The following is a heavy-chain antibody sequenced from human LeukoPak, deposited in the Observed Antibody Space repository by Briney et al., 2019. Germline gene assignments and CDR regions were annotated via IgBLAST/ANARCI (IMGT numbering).Heavy chain of an antibody. V-gene: IGHV1-46*01. CDR2: ISPTGGST. J-gene: IGHJ4*02. CDR1: GYTFTTYY. D-gene: IGHD6-13*01. Sequence: ASVKVSCKASGYTFTTYYIHWVRQAPGQGLEWMGIISPTGGSTTYAQKFQGRVTMTRDTSTSTVFMEVNSLRSEDTAVYYCALYSSTWYWGQGTLVTVSS. CDR3: ALYSSTWY.